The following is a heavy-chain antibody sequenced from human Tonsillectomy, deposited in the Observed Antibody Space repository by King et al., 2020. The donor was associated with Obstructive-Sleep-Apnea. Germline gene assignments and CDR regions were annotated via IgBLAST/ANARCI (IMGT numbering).Heavy chain of an antibody. V-gene: IGHV3-21*01. J-gene: IGHJ4*02. CDR3: ARDFIPGQVGATSIFDY. D-gene: IGHD1-26*01. CDR1: GFTFSSYS. Sequence: VQLVESGGGLVKPGGSLRLSCAASGFTFSSYSMNWVRQAPGKGLEWVSSISSSSSYIYYADSVKGRFTISRDNAKNSLYLQMNSLRAEDTAVYYCARDFIPGQVGATSIFDYWGQGTLVTVSS. CDR2: ISSSSSYI.